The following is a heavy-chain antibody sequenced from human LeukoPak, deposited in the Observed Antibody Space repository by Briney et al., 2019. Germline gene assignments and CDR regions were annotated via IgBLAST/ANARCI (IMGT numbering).Heavy chain of an antibody. CDR2: IYSGGDT. CDR1: GFTVSSTY. D-gene: IGHD6-6*01. CDR3: ARGGYSSSSGSYYYHYGLDV. J-gene: IGHJ6*02. V-gene: IGHV3-66*01. Sequence: AGGSLRLSCAASGFTVSSTYMTWVRQAPGKGLEWVSVIYSGGDTYYADSVKGRFTISRDNSKNTLYLQMNSLRAEDTAVYYCARGGYSSSSGSYYYHYGLDVWGQGTTVTVSS.